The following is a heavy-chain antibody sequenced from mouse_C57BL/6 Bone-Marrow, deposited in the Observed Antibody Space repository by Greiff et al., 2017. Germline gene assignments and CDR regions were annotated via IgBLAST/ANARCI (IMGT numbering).Heavy chain of an antibody. V-gene: IGHV1-64*01. CDR2: IHPNSGST. J-gene: IGHJ3*01. Sequence: QVQLQQPGAELVKPGASVKLSCKASGYTFTSYWMPWVKQRPGQGLEWIGMIHPNSGSTNYNEKFKSKATLTVDKSSSTAYMQLSSLTSDDSAVYYCARPFYYDYGAYWGQVTLVTVSA. D-gene: IGHD2-4*01. CDR1: GYTFTSYW. CDR3: ARPFYYDYGAY.